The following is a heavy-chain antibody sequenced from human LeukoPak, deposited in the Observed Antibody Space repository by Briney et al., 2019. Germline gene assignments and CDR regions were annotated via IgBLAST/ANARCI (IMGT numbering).Heavy chain of an antibody. D-gene: IGHD4-17*01. J-gene: IGHJ6*02. CDR1: GGSISSYY. CDR2: IYYSGST. Sequence: SETLSLTCTVSGGSISSYYWSWTRQPPGKGLEWIGYIYYSGSTNYNPSLKSRVTISVDTSKNQFSLKLSSVTAADTAVYYCARDSTTRTTVTTYYYYGMDVWGQGTTVTVSS. CDR3: ARDSTTRTTVTTYYYYGMDV. V-gene: IGHV4-59*01.